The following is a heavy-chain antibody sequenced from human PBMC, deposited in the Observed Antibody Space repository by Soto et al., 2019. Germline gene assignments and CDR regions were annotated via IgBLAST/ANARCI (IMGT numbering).Heavy chain of an antibody. J-gene: IGHJ4*02. V-gene: IGHV1-18*01. Sequence: VASVKVSCKASGYTFTSYGISWVRQAPGQGLEWMGWISAYNGNTNYAQKLQGRVTMTTDTSTSTAYMELRSLRSDDTAVYYCARGSVGYSYGPGYDYWGQGTLVTVSS. CDR2: ISAYNGNT. D-gene: IGHD5-18*01. CDR3: ARGSVGYSYGPGYDY. CDR1: GYTFTSYG.